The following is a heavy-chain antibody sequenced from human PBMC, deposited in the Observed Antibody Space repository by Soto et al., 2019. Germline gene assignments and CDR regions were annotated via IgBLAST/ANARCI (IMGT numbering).Heavy chain of an antibody. J-gene: IGHJ4*02. Sequence: QVQVMQSGAEVEKPGDSVKVSCKTSGYIFSDYGINWVRQAPGQGLEWMGWISGYSGNANLAQKFQGRVTMTTDKATRTDYMELRRLRSDDTAVYYCAKRTSGTTWGESDYWGQGTLVTVSS. V-gene: IGHV1-18*04. CDR3: AKRTSGTTWGESDY. D-gene: IGHD4-17*01. CDR1: GYIFSDYG. CDR2: ISGYSGNA.